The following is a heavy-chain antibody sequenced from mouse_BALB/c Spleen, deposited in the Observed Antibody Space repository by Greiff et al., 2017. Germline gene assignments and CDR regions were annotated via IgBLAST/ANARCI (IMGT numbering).Heavy chain of an antibody. CDR2: IYPGNSDT. D-gene: IGHD2-12*01. V-gene: IGHV1-5*01. CDR3: TRKGYSYGGYAMDD. CDR1: GYTFTSYW. Sequence: EVKLVESGTVLARPGASVKMSCKASGYTFTSYWMHWVKQRPGQGLEWIGAIYPGNSDTSYNQKFKGKAKLTAVTSTSTAYMELSSLTNEDSAVYYCTRKGYSYGGYAMDDWGQGTSVTVSA. J-gene: IGHJ4*01.